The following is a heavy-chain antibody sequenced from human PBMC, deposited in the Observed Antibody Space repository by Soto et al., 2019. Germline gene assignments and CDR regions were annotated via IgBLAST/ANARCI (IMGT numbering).Heavy chain of an antibody. Sequence: ASVKVSCKASGYTFSGYYMHWVRQAPGQGLEWMGWINPKSGGTKYVQKFQGRVTMTRDTSSNTVYMDLSRLTSDDTAVYCCAREGTGYSAFDIWGQGTMVTVSS. V-gene: IGHV1-2*02. D-gene: IGHD3-9*01. CDR2: INPKSGGT. J-gene: IGHJ3*02. CDR1: GYTFSGYY. CDR3: AREGTGYSAFDI.